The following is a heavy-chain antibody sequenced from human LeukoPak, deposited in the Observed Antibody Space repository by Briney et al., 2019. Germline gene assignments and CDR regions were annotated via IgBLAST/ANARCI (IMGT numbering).Heavy chain of an antibody. CDR3: ARHAGRRIAARTFDY. Sequence: PSETLSLTCIVSGGSISSSSYYWGWIRQPPGKGLEWIGSIYYSGSTYYNPSLKSRVTISVDTSKNQFSLELSSVTAADTAVYYCARHAGRRIAARTFDYWGQGTLVTVSS. D-gene: IGHD6-6*01. CDR2: IYYSGST. CDR1: GGSISSSSYY. V-gene: IGHV4-39*01. J-gene: IGHJ4*02.